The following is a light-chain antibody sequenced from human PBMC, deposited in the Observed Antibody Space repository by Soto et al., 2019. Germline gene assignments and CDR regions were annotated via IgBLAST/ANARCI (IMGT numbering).Light chain of an antibody. V-gene: IGLV3-21*02. CDR2: SVN. Sequence: SYELTQPPSVSVAQGQTARITCGGDNIGSMSVHWYQQRPGQAPVLVVYSVNDRPAGIPERFSGSNSGNTATLTIGRVEAGDEADYYCQVWDPFSDHLFVFGRGTKVTVL. J-gene: IGLJ1*01. CDR1: NIGSMS. CDR3: QVWDPFSDHLFV.